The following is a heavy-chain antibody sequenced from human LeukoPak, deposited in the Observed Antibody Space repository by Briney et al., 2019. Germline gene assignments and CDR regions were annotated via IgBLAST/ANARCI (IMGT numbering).Heavy chain of an antibody. D-gene: IGHD6-19*01. V-gene: IGHV4-39*07. Sequence: SETLSLTCTVSGGSISSSNYYWGWIRQPPGKGLEWIGEINHSGSTNYNPSLKSRVTISVDTSKNQFSLKLSSVTAADTAVYYCARGSLAVAAFYWGQGTLVTVSS. CDR3: ARGSLAVAAFY. J-gene: IGHJ4*02. CDR2: INHSGST. CDR1: GGSISSSNYY.